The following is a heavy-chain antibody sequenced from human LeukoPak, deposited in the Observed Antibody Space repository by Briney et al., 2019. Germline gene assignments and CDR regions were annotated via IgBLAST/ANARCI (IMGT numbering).Heavy chain of an antibody. Sequence: SQTLSLTCAISGDSVSSNIAAWNWIRQSPSRGLEWLGRTYYRSRWYDDYVISVKSRIIISPDTSKNQFSLQLNSVTSEDTAVYYCAREIAGTCAFDIWGRGTVVTVSS. J-gene: IGHJ3*02. CDR3: AREIAGTCAFDI. CDR1: GDSVSSNIAA. CDR2: TYYRSRWYD. V-gene: IGHV6-1*01. D-gene: IGHD6-13*01.